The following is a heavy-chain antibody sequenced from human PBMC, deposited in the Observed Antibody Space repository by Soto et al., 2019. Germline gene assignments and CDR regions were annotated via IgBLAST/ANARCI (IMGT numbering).Heavy chain of an antibody. D-gene: IGHD6-19*01. Sequence: QVQLVQSGAEVKKPGSSVKVFCKASGNTFNSYAISWVRQAPGQGLEWMGGIVPVFNSINYALKFHHRLTISTDKFTTSAYMELRSLRSEETAMYYCAIEQSSGWYFGPDQYFDSWGQGTLVTVSS. CDR3: AIEQSSGWYFGPDQYFDS. CDR1: GNTFNSYA. CDR2: IVPVFNSI. J-gene: IGHJ4*02. V-gene: IGHV1-69*06.